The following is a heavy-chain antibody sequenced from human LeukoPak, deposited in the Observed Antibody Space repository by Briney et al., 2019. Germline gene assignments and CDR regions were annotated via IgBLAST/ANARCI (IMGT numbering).Heavy chain of an antibody. CDR3: ARVAAAAGIRWFDP. CDR2: ISYDGSNK. Sequence: PGGSLRLSCAASGFTFSSYAMHWVRQAPAKGLEWVAVISYDGSNKYYADSVKGRFTISRDNSKNTLYLQMNSLRAEDTAVYYCARVAAAAGIRWFDPWGQGTLVTVSS. CDR1: GFTFSSYA. J-gene: IGHJ5*02. V-gene: IGHV3-30-3*01. D-gene: IGHD6-13*01.